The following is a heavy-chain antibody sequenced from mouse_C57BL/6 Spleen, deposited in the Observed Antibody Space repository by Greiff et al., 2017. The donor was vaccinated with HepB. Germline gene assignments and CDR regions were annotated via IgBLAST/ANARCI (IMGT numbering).Heavy chain of an antibody. CDR2: IYPGSGNT. V-gene: IGHV1-66*01. CDR3: ARELNWDGDFWFAY. CDR1: GYSFTSYY. J-gene: IGHJ3*01. Sequence: QVQLQQSGPELVKPGASVKISCKASGYSFTSYYIHWVKQRPGQGLEWIGWIYPGSGNTKYNEKFKGKATLTADTSSSTAYMQLSSLTSEDSAVYYCARELNWDGDFWFAYWGQGTLVTVSA. D-gene: IGHD4-1*01.